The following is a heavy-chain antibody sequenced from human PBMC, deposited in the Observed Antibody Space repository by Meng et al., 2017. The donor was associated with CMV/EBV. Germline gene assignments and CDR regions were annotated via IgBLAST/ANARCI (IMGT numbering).Heavy chain of an antibody. V-gene: IGHV3-53*01. CDR2: IYSGGST. D-gene: IGHD1-26*01. CDR1: GFTVSSTY. J-gene: IGHJ4*02. CDR3: ARITVGAIDY. Sequence: LSCAADGFTVSSTYMSWVLQAPGKGLEWVSVIYSGGSTYYADSVKGRFTISRDNSKNTLYLQMNSLRAEDTAVYYCARITVGAIDYWGQGTLVTVSS.